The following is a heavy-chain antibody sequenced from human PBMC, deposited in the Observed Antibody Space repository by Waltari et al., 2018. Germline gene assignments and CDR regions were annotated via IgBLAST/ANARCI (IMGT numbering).Heavy chain of an antibody. V-gene: IGHV4-4*07. Sequence: QVQLQESGPGLVKPSETLSLTCTVPGGSISSYYWSCIRPPAGKGLEWIGRIYTSGSTNYNPSLKSRVTMSVDTSKNQFSLKLSSVTAADTAVYYCARASPRLRYGDRNYDWYFDLWGRGTLVTVSS. CDR3: ARASPRLRYGDRNYDWYFDL. D-gene: IGHD4-17*01. CDR2: IYTSGST. J-gene: IGHJ2*01. CDR1: GGSISSYY.